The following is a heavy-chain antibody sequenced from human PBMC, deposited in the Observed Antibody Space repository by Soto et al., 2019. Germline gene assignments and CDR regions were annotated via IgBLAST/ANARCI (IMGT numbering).Heavy chain of an antibody. V-gene: IGHV3-7*03. CDR1: GFTFSSSW. D-gene: IGHD3-22*01. Sequence: GGSLRLSCAASGFTFSSSWMNWVRQAPGKGLEWVADIKEDGSEKYYVDSLKGRFTIPRDNAKNSLYLQMNSLRAEDTAVYYCARGDYYDRRFDSWGQGTLVTVSS. CDR2: IKEDGSEK. J-gene: IGHJ4*02. CDR3: ARGDYYDRRFDS.